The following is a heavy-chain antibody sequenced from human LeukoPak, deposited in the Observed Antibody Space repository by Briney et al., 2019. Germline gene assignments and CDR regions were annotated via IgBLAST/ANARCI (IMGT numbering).Heavy chain of an antibody. CDR1: GGSISSGDYY. CDR3: ARDTPWCSGGSCYGGVDY. V-gene: IGHV4-30-4*01. D-gene: IGHD2-15*01. CDR2: IYYSGST. Sequence: SETLSLTCTVSGGSISSGDYYWSWIRQPPGKGLEWIGYIYYSGSTYYNPSLKSRVTISVDTSKNQFSLKLSSVTAADTAVYYCARDTPWCSGGSCYGGVDYWGQGTLVTVSS. J-gene: IGHJ4*02.